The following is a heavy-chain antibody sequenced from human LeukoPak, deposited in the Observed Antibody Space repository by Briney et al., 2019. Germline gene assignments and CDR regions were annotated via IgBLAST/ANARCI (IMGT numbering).Heavy chain of an antibody. V-gene: IGHV3-30*03. CDR1: GSTFSSYA. CDR3: ARDARFGELLRGVGNYFDY. J-gene: IGHJ4*02. D-gene: IGHD3-10*01. CDR2: ISYDGSNK. Sequence: GGSLRLSCAASGSTFSSYAMHWVRQAPGKGLEWVAVISYDGSNKYYADSVKGRFTISRDNSKNTLYLQMGSLRAEDMAVYYCARDARFGELLRGVGNYFDYWGQGTLVTVSS.